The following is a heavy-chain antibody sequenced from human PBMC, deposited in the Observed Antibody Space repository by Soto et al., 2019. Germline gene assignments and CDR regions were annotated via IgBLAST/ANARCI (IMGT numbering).Heavy chain of an antibody. CDR1: GYTFTSYY. V-gene: IGHV1-46*01. J-gene: IGHJ6*02. D-gene: IGHD3-10*01. Sequence: ASVKVSCKASGYTFTSYYMHWVRQAPRQGLEWMGIINPSGGSTSYAQKFQGRVTMTRDTSTSTVYMELSSLRSEDTAVYYCARSPDYYGSGSLLRYGMDVWGQGTTVTVSS. CDR2: INPSGGST. CDR3: ARSPDYYGSGSLLRYGMDV.